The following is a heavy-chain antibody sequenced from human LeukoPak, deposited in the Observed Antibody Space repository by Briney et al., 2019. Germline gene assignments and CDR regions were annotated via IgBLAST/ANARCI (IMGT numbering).Heavy chain of an antibody. D-gene: IGHD3-22*01. J-gene: IGHJ3*02. CDR2: INHSGRT. CDR3: ARVVDYYDSSGYYHDAFDI. V-gene: IGHV4-34*01. Sequence: PSETLSLTCAVYGGSFSGYYWNWIRQPPGKGLEWIGEINHSGRTNCNPSLKSRVTISVDTSKYQFSLKLNSVTAADTAVYYCARVVDYYDSSGYYHDAFDIWGQGTMVTVSS. CDR1: GGSFSGYY.